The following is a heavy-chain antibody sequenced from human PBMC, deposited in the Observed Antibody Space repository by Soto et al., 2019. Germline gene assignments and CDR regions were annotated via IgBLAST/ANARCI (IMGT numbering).Heavy chain of an antibody. J-gene: IGHJ3*02. V-gene: IGHV1-18*01. CDR1: GYTVSNYG. CDR3: ERLVTSDDAFDI. CDR2: ISGYNGNI. Sequence: QGHLVQSGAEVKKPGASVKVSCKASGYTVSNYGITWVRQAPGQGLEWMGWISGYNGNIDYAPNRQGRVNMTTETSKNTAYMELRSLRYDDTAVYYCERLVTSDDAFDIWGQGTMVTVSS.